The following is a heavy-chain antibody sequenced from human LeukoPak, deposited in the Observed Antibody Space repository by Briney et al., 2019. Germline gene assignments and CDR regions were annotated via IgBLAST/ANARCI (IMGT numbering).Heavy chain of an antibody. D-gene: IGHD2-21*01. CDR2: INNDRSSI. Sequence: GGSLRLSCAASGFTFRGYSMNWVRQAPGKGPEWISYINNDRSSIADSVKGRFIISRDTAENSLFLQMNSLRVEDTALYYCARDTDWSLDYWGQGILVTVSS. V-gene: IGHV3-48*01. J-gene: IGHJ4*02. CDR1: GFTFRGYS. CDR3: ARDTDWSLDY.